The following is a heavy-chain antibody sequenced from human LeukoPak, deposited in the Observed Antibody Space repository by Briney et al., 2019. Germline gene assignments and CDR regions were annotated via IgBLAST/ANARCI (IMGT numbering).Heavy chain of an antibody. D-gene: IGHD6-19*01. Sequence: PGGSLRLSCAASGFTFSSYSMNWVRQAPGKGLEWVSYISSSSSTIYYADSVKGRFTISRDNAKNSLYLQMNSLRAEDTAVYYCAKDRAVAGTWWDQGTLVTVSS. CDR3: AKDRAVAGTW. V-gene: IGHV3-48*01. J-gene: IGHJ4*02. CDR2: ISSSSSTI. CDR1: GFTFSSYS.